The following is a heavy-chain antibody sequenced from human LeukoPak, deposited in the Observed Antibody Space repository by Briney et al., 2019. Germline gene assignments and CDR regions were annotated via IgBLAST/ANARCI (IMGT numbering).Heavy chain of an antibody. V-gene: IGHV1-69*05. J-gene: IGHJ6*03. Sequence: GASVKVSCKASGGTFSSYAISWVRQAPGQGLEWMGGIIPIFGTASYAQKFQGRVTITTDESTSTAYMELSSLRSEDTAVYYCARGVTMTNYYMDVWGKGTTVTVSS. CDR1: GGTFSSYA. D-gene: IGHD3-22*01. CDR2: IIPIFGTA. CDR3: ARGVTMTNYYMDV.